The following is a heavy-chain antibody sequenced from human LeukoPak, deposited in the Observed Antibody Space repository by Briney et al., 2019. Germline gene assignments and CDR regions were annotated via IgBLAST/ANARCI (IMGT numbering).Heavy chain of an antibody. V-gene: IGHV4-59*08. CDR1: GGSISSYY. D-gene: IGHD7-27*01. CDR2: IYYSGST. Sequence: SETLSLTCTDSGGSISSYYWGWIRQPPGRGLEWIGYIYYSGSTNYNPSLKSRVTISVDTSKNQFSLKLSSVTAADTAVYYCATLGISSYWGQGTLVTVSS. CDR3: ATLGISSY. J-gene: IGHJ4*02.